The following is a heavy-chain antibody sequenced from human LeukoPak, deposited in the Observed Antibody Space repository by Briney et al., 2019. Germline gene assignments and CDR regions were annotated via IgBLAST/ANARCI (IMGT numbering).Heavy chain of an antibody. J-gene: IGHJ4*02. Sequence: PSETLSLTCTVSGGSISSYYWSWIRQPAGKGLEWIGRIYTSGSTNYNPSLKSRVTMSVDTSKNQFSLKPSSVTAADTAVYSCARERARSYCSSTSCYTEDFDYWGQGTLVTVSS. V-gene: IGHV4-4*07. CDR2: IYTSGST. CDR1: GGSISSYY. D-gene: IGHD2-2*02. CDR3: ARERARSYCSSTSCYTEDFDY.